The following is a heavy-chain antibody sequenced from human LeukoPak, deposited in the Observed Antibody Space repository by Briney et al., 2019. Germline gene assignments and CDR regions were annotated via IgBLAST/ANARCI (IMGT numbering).Heavy chain of an antibody. D-gene: IGHD2-15*01. J-gene: IGHJ3*02. CDR2: MNPNSGNT. CDR1: GYTFTSYD. V-gene: IGHV1-8*01. Sequence: GSVKVSCKASGYTFTSYDINRVRQATGQGLEWMGWMNPNSGNTGYAQKFQGRVTMTRNTSISTAYMELSSLRSEDTAVYYCARDPTVNLGYCSGGSCYSGGGDAFDIWGQGTMVTVSS. CDR3: ARDPTVNLGYCSGGSCYSGGGDAFDI.